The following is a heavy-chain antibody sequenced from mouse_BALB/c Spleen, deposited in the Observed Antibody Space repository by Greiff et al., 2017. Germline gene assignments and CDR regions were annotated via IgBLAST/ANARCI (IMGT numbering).Heavy chain of an antibody. J-gene: IGHJ4*01. CDR1: GYTFTSYW. CDR2: IYPGDGDT. Sequence: QVQLQQSGAELARPGASVKLSCKASGYTFTSYWMQWVKQRPGQGLEWIGAIYPGDGDTRYTQKFKGKATLTADKSSSTAYMQLSSLASEDSAVYYCAGSSSYAMDYWGQGTSVTVSS. V-gene: IGHV1-87*01. D-gene: IGHD1-1*01. CDR3: AGSSSYAMDY.